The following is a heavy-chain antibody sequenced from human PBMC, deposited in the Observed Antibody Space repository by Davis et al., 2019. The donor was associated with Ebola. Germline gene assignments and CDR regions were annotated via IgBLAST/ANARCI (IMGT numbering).Heavy chain of an antibody. J-gene: IGHJ4*02. Sequence: PGGSLRLSCAASGFTFSSYAMHWVRQAPGKGLEWVAVISYDGSNKYYADSVKGRFTISRDNSKNTLYLQMNSLRAEDTAVYYCARDGTLAPFDYWGQGTLVTVSS. V-gene: IGHV3-30-3*01. CDR2: ISYDGSNK. CDR3: ARDGTLAPFDY. CDR1: GFTFSSYA. D-gene: IGHD1-26*01.